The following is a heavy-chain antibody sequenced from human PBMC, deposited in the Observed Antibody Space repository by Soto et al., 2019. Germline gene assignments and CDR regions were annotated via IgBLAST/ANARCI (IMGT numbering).Heavy chain of an antibody. V-gene: IGHV4-34*01. CDR2: INHSGST. Sequence: SETLSLTCAVYGGSFSGYYWSWIRQPPGKGLEWSGEINHSGSTNYNPSLKSRVTISVDTSKNQFSLKLSSVTAADTAVYYCAGPGYCSSTSCRRRNYYYYMDVWGKGTTVTVSS. J-gene: IGHJ6*03. D-gene: IGHD2-2*01. CDR3: AGPGYCSSTSCRRRNYYYYMDV. CDR1: GGSFSGYY.